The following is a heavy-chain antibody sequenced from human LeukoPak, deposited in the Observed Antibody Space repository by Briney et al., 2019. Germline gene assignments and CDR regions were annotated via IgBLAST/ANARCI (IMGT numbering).Heavy chain of an antibody. V-gene: IGHV3-23*01. D-gene: IGHD2/OR15-2a*01. CDR1: GFTFSSYA. CDR2: ISGSGGST. J-gene: IGHJ5*02. Sequence: GGSLRLSCAASGFTFSSYAMSWVRQAPGKGLEWVSGISGSGGSTYYADSVKGRFTISRDNSKNTLYLQMNSLGAEDTAVYYCAKDRGNFYNTPRFDPWGQGTLVTVS. CDR3: AKDRGNFYNTPRFDP.